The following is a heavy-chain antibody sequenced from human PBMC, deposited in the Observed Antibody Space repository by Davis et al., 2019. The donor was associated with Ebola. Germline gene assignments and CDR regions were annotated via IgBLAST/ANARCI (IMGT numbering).Heavy chain of an antibody. CDR2: TYYRSKWFV. D-gene: IGHD3-16*01. CDR1: GHSVSSHSAA. J-gene: IGHJ4*02. CDR3: ARDPPYDQGYDF. V-gene: IGHV6-1*01. Sequence: SQTLSLTCAISGHSVSSHSAAWNWIRQSPSRGLEWLGTTYYRSKWFVDYAVSVKSRITINPDTSKNQFSLQLTSVTPEDTAVYYCARDPPYDQGYDFWGQGTLVTVSS.